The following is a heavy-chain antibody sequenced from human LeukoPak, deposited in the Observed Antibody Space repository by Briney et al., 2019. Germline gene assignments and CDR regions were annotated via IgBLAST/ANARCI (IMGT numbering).Heavy chain of an antibody. D-gene: IGHD3-3*01. CDR3: VSGSLQSGYNFDY. V-gene: IGHV3-74*01. CDR1: GFTFSNYW. CDR2: IKYDGSAT. J-gene: IGHJ4*02. Sequence: GGSLRLSCAASGFTFSNYWMHWIRQVPGKGLVWVSHIKYDGSATNYADSVKGRFTIPRDNAKNTLYLQMNSLRAEDTAVYYCVSGSLQSGYNFDYWGQGALVTVSS.